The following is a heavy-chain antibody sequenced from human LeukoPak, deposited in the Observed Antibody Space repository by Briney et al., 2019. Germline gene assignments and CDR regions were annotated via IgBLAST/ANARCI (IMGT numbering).Heavy chain of an antibody. CDR2: INTDGSST. Sequence: GGSLRLSCAASGFSFSSYWMHWVRQAPGKGLVWVSRINTDGSSTNYADSVKGRFTISRDNAKNTLYLQMNSLRAEDTAVYYCARVIMGASNWFDPWGQGTPVTVSS. CDR1: GFSFSSYW. J-gene: IGHJ5*02. CDR3: ARVIMGASNWFDP. V-gene: IGHV3-74*01. D-gene: IGHD1-26*01.